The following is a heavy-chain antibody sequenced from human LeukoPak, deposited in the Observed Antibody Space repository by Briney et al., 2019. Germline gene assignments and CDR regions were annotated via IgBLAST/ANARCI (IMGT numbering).Heavy chain of an antibody. D-gene: IGHD1-26*01. CDR3: ARDSGSYHFDY. V-gene: IGHV1-18*01. CDR1: GGTFSSYA. CDR2: ISAYNGNT. J-gene: IGHJ4*02. Sequence: GASVKVSCGASGGTFSSYAISWVRQAPGQGLEWMGWISAYNGNTNYAQKLQGRVTMTTDTSTSTAYMELRSLRSDDTAVYYCARDSGSYHFDYWGQGTLVTVSS.